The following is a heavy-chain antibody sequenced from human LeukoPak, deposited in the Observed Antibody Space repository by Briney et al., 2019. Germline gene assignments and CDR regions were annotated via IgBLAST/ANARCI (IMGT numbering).Heavy chain of an antibody. CDR3: ARGSSSWYYYYYMDV. CDR2: IKQDGSEK. D-gene: IGHD6-13*01. J-gene: IGHJ6*03. V-gene: IGHV3-7*01. CDR1: GFTFSSYW. Sequence: PGGSLRLSCAASGFTFSSYWMSWVRQAPGKGLEWVANIKQDGSEKYYVDSVKGRFTISRDNAKNSLYLQMNSLRAEDTAVYYCARGSSSWYYYYYMDVWGKGTTVTVSS.